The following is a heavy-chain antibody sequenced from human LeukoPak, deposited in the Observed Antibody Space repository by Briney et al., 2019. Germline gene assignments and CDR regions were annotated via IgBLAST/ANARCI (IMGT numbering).Heavy chain of an antibody. V-gene: IGHV3-23*01. D-gene: IGHD2-15*01. J-gene: IGHJ4*02. CDR2: ISGNGGST. CDR3: AKDLSWYCSGGSCSLLSFDY. Sequence: GGTLRLSCAASGLTFSTYGMSWVRQAPGKGLEWVSAISGNGGSTYYADSVKGRFTISRDNSKNTLSLQMNSLRAEDTAVYYCAKDLSWYCSGGSCSLLSFDYWGQGTLVTVSS. CDR1: GLTFSTYG.